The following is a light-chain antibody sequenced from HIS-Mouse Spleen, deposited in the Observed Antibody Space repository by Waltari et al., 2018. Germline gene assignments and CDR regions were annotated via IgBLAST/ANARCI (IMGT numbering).Light chain of an antibody. CDR1: AFPKKY. Sequence: SYELTQPPSVSVSPGQTARITCPGDAFPKKYAYWYQQKSGQAPVLVIYADSKRPSGIPERFSGSSSGKMATLTISGAQVEDEADYYCYSTDSSGNHRVFGGGTKLTGL. CDR2: ADS. CDR3: YSTDSSGNHRV. V-gene: IGLV3-10*01. J-gene: IGLJ2*01.